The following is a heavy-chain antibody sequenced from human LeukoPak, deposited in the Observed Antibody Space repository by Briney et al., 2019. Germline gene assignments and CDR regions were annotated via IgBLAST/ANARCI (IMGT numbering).Heavy chain of an antibody. CDR2: INHSGST. D-gene: IGHD1-26*01. CDR1: GGSFSGYY. CDR3: ARDRLSSGSYYGTLMSGFDY. V-gene: IGHV4-34*01. J-gene: IGHJ4*02. Sequence: SETLSLTCAVYGGSFSGYYWSWIRQPPGKGLGWIGEINHSGSTNYNPSLKSRVTISVDTSKNQFSLKLSSVTAADTAVYYCARDRLSSGSYYGTLMSGFDYWGQGTLVTVSS.